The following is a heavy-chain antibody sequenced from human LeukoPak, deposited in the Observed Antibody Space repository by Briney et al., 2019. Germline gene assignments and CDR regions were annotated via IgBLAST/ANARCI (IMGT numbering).Heavy chain of an antibody. CDR1: GFTFSDYT. CDR2: IGSATTYI. CDR3: AKDREYSYVYDAFDI. V-gene: IGHV3-21*04. Sequence: GGSLRLSCAASGFTFSDYTMNWVRQAPGKGLEWVSSIGSATTYIYYADSVKGRFTISRDNAKNSLSLQMNTLRAEDTAVYYCAKDREYSYVYDAFDIWGQGTLVTVSS. D-gene: IGHD3-16*01. J-gene: IGHJ3*02.